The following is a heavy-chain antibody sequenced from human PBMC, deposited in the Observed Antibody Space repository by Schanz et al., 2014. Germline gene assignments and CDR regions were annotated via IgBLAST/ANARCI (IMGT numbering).Heavy chain of an antibody. D-gene: IGHD3-16*01. V-gene: IGHV1-18*04. CDR2: IRPDNGHT. CDR1: GYTFIDYY. Sequence: QVQLVQSGAEVKKPGASVKVSCKASGYTFIDYYMHWVRQAPGQGLEWLGWIRPDNGHTTYSQKVRDRVIFTTDTSANTAYMELRSLRSDDTAHYYCVRVPSRDVSFDLWGRGTLVTVSS. J-gene: IGHJ2*01. CDR3: VRVPSRDVSFDL.